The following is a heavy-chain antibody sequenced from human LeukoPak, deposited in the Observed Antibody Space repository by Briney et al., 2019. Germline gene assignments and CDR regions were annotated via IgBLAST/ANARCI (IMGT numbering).Heavy chain of an antibody. J-gene: IGHJ4*02. Sequence: GESLKISCKGSGYSFTSYWIGWVRPMPGKGLEWIGIIYPGDSDTRYSPSFQDQVTISADKSISTAYLQWSSLKASDAAMYYCARLRSSDIVVVVAADYWGQGTLVTVSS. D-gene: IGHD2-15*01. CDR1: GYSFTSYW. CDR3: ARLRSSDIVVVVAADY. CDR2: IYPGDSDT. V-gene: IGHV5-51*01.